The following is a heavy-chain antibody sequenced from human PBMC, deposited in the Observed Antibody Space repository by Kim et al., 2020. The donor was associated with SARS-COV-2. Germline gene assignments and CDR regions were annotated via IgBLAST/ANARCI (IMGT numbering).Heavy chain of an antibody. CDR2: IKSKANSYST. CDR1: GFPFSGSH. J-gene: IGHJ4*02. D-gene: IGHD3-9*01. CDR3: TRLCDILTGYDF. Sequence: GGSLRLSCAASGFPFSGSHIHWVRQASGKVLEWVGRIKSKANSYSTAYAASVHGRFTISRDDSTRTAYMEMSSLKTADTAVYYCTRLCDILTGYDFWGQG. V-gene: IGHV3-73*01.